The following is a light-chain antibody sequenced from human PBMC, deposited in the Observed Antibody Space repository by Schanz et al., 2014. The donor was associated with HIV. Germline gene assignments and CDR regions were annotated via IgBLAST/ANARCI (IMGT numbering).Light chain of an antibody. CDR3: CSYAGSSTWV. CDR2: EVS. CDR1: SSDVGHYDY. V-gene: IGLV2-8*01. J-gene: IGLJ3*02. Sequence: QSVLTQPPSASGSRGQSVTISCTGTSSDVGHYDYVSWYQQHPGKAPKLMIYEVSKRPSGVPDRFSGSKSGNTASLTVSGLQAEDEADYYCCSYAGSSTWVFGGGTKVTVL.